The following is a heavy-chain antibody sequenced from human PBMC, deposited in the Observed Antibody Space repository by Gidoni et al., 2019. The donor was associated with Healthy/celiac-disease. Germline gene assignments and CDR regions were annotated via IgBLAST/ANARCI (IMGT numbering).Heavy chain of an antibody. CDR2: IYPGDSDT. V-gene: IGHV5-51*01. D-gene: IGHD3-22*01. J-gene: IGHJ6*02. Sequence: EVQLVQSGAEVKKPGESLKISCKGPGYSFTSYWIGWVRQMPGKGLEWMGIIYPGDSDTRYSPSFQGQVTISADKSISTAYLQWSSLKASDTAMYYCARLHTYYYDSSSYYYYGMDVWGQGTTVTVSS. CDR3: ARLHTYYYDSSSYYYYGMDV. CDR1: GYSFTSYW.